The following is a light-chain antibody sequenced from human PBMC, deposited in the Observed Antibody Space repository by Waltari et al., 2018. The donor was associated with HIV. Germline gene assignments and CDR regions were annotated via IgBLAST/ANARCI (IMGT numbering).Light chain of an antibody. CDR2: AGV. CDR3: TSYISSAIPV. V-gene: IGLV2-14*01. J-gene: IGLJ2*01. Sequence: QSALTQPASVSGSPGQSITISCTGTDTDHYDVSWYQHRPGEAPQVLIFAGVNRPSGVSNRFSVSRSCNTASLTISGLLAEDEADYFCTSYISSAIPVFGGGTKVTVL. CDR1: DTDHYD.